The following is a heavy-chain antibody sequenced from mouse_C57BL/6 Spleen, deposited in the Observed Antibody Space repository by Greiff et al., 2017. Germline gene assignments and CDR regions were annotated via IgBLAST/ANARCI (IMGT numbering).Heavy chain of an antibody. CDR2: INPSSGYT. CDR3: ARWGAQAGGAMDY. V-gene: IGHV1-7*01. D-gene: IGHD3-2*02. Sequence: VQLQQSGAELAKPGASVKLSCTASGYTFTSYWMHWVKQRPGQGLEWIGYINPSSGYTKYNQKFKDKATLTADKSSSTAYMQLSSLTYEDSAVYYCARWGAQAGGAMDYWGQGTSVTVSS. J-gene: IGHJ4*01. CDR1: GYTFTSYW.